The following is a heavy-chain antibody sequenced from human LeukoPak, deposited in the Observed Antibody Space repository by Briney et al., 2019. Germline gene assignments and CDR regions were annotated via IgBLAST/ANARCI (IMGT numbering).Heavy chain of an antibody. Sequence: SETLSLTCTVSGGSISSGSYYWSWIWQPAGKGLEWIGRIYTSGSTNYNPSLKSRVTISVDTSKNQFSLKLSSVAGADTAVYYCARVADYYGSGSYYYYYMDVWGKGTTVTISS. J-gene: IGHJ6*03. CDR1: GGSISSGSYY. D-gene: IGHD3-10*01. V-gene: IGHV4-61*02. CDR3: ARVADYYGSGSYYYYYMDV. CDR2: IYTSGST.